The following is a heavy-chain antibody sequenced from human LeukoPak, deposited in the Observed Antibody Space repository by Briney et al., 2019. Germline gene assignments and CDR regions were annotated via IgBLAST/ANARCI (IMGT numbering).Heavy chain of an antibody. D-gene: IGHD6-19*01. J-gene: IGHJ4*02. CDR3: ASFSSGWNNYYFDY. CDR2: ISAYNGNT. V-gene: IGHV1-18*01. CDR1: GYTFTSYG. Sequence: ASVKVSCKASGYTFTSYGISWVRQAPGQGLEWMGWISAYNGNTNYAQKLQGRVTMTTDTSTSTAYMELRSLRSDDTAVYYCASFSSGWNNYYFDYWGQGTLVTVSS.